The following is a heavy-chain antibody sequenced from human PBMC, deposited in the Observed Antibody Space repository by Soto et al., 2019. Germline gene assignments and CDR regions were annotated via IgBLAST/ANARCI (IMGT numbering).Heavy chain of an antibody. Sequence: QVQLVQSGAEVKKPGASVKVSCKTSGYTFVSYGISWVRQAPGKGLEWMGWITAYEGNTIYAQNLQDRGTITTDTSTSTAYMARMSMRSDDTAVYFCARDEGEIATIDFWGQGTLVTVSS. D-gene: IGHD2-21*01. J-gene: IGHJ4*02. V-gene: IGHV1-18*01. CDR1: GYTFVSYG. CDR2: ITAYEGNT. CDR3: ARDEGEIATIDF.